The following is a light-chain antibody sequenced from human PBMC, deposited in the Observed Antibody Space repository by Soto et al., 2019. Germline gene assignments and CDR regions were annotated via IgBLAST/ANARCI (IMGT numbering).Light chain of an antibody. CDR3: GTWGV. J-gene: IGLJ3*02. V-gene: IGLV1-51*01. Sequence: QSVLTQPPSVSAAPGQKVTISCSGSYSNIGKNYVSWYQQLPGTAPKLLIFDNNKRPSGIPDRFSGSKSGTSATLGITGLQTGDEADYYGGTWGVFGGGTKLTVL. CDR1: YSNIGKNY. CDR2: DNN.